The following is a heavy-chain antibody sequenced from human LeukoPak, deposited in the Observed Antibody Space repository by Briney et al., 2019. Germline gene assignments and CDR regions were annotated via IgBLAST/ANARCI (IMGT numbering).Heavy chain of an antibody. Sequence: PSQTLSLTCTVSGGSISSYYWSWIRQPPGKGLEWIGYIYYSGSTNYNPSLKSRVTISVDTSKNQFSLKPSSVTAADTAVYYCARALAAAGHYYYYGMDVWGQGTTVTVSS. CDR2: IYYSGST. J-gene: IGHJ6*02. V-gene: IGHV4-59*01. CDR3: ARALAAAGHYYYYGMDV. CDR1: GGSISSYY. D-gene: IGHD6-13*01.